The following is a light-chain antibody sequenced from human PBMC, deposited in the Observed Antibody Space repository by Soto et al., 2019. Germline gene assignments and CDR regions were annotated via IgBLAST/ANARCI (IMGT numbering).Light chain of an antibody. CDR2: KAS. J-gene: IGKJ2*02. V-gene: IGKV1-5*03. CDR3: QQYYTYSRT. CDR1: ETINSW. Sequence: DIQMTQSPSTLSASVGDRVTITCRASETINSWLAWYQQKPGKPPKLLIYKASILESGVPSRFSGSGSGTDYTLTINSLQPNDFATYYCQQYYTYSRTFGQGT.